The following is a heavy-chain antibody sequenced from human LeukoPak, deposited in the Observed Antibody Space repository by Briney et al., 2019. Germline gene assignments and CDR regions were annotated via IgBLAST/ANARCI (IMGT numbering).Heavy chain of an antibody. CDR3: AKGRGYCSSTTCYFPFDY. D-gene: IGHD2-2*01. V-gene: IGHV3-23*01. CDR2: ISGSGGST. Sequence: GGSLRLSCAASGFTFSSYAMSWVRQAPGKGLEWVSAISGSGGSTYYTDSVQGRFTISRDNSKDTLYLQMNSLRAEDTAVYYCAKGRGYCSSTTCYFPFDYWGQGTLVTVSS. CDR1: GFTFSSYA. J-gene: IGHJ4*02.